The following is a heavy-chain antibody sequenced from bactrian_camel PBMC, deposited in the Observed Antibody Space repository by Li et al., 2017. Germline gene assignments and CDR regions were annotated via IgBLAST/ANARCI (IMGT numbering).Heavy chain of an antibody. CDR2: IDSDGET. Sequence: HVQLVESGGGSVQAGGSLRLSCAASTGTFRSACMGWIRQVSGKEREGVASIDSDGETTYADPVKGRFTISRDNAQDTLYLQMNSLKIEDTAVYYCALGSSRQATMTARGKGTQVTVS. CDR1: TGTFRSAC. D-gene: IGHD3*01. J-gene: IGHJ4*01. V-gene: IGHV3S53*01.